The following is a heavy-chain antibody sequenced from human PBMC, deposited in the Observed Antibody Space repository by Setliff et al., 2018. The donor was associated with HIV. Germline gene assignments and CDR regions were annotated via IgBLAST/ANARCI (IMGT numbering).Heavy chain of an antibody. CDR3: ARARLRNYNYYMDV. CDR1: GFTFGSYD. Sequence: GESLKISCAASGFTFGSYDMNWVRQAPGKGLEWVSYISGSGSIIYYADSVKGRFTISRDNAEYSLHLQMNSLRAEDTAVYYCARARLRNYNYYMDVWAKGTTVTVSS. V-gene: IGHV3-48*03. D-gene: IGHD5-12*01. J-gene: IGHJ6*03. CDR2: ISGSGSII.